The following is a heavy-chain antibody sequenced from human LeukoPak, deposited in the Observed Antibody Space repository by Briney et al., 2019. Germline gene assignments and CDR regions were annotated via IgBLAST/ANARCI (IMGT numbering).Heavy chain of an antibody. D-gene: IGHD3-10*01. CDR1: GGSISSGDYY. J-gene: IGHJ5*02. CDR2: MYYSGST. Sequence: PSQTLSLTCTVSGGSISSGDYYWSWIRQPPGKGLEWIAYMYYSGSTYYNPSLKSRVTISVDRSKNQFSLKLSSVTAADTAVYYCARGGSYFPNWFDPWGQGTLVTVSS. CDR3: ARGGSYFPNWFDP. V-gene: IGHV4-30-4*01.